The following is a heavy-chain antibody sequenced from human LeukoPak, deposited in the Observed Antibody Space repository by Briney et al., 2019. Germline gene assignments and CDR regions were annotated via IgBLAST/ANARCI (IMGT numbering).Heavy chain of an antibody. Sequence: GESLKISCKGSGYSFTSYWIGWVRQMPGKGLEWMGIIYPGDSDTRYSPSFQGQVTISADKSISTAYLQWSSLKASDTAMYYCAGVTMVRGVIIWFDPWGLGTLVTVSS. CDR3: AGVTMVRGVIIWFDP. J-gene: IGHJ5*02. CDR1: GYSFTSYW. CDR2: IYPGDSDT. D-gene: IGHD3-10*01. V-gene: IGHV5-51*01.